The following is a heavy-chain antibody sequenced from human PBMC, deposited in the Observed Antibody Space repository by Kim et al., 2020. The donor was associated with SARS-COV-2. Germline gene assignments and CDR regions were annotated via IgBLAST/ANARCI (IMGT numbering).Heavy chain of an antibody. CDR1: GFTFSSYS. J-gene: IGHJ4*02. Sequence: GGSLRLSCAASGFTFSSYSMNWVRQAPGKGLEWVSSISSSSSYIYYADSVKGRFTISRDNAKNSLYLQMNSLRAEDTAVYYCARGLLGLDPFDYWGQGTLVTVSS. CDR3: ARGLLGLDPFDY. CDR2: ISSSSSYI. D-gene: IGHD6-19*01. V-gene: IGHV3-21*01.